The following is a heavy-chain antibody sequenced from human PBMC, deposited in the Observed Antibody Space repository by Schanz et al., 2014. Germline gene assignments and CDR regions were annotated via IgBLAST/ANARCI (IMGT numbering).Heavy chain of an antibody. V-gene: IGHV1-18*01. CDR1: GYTFPSYG. D-gene: IGHD1-26*01. Sequence: QVQLVQSGAEVKKPGASVKVSCKASGYTFPSYGINWVRQAPGQGPEWIGWISGYTGDTKYAQKFQHRVNMTTDRTTSTVYMELRSLRFDDTAVYFCARDNGRIPAANSFDYWGQGTRVTVSS. J-gene: IGHJ4*02. CDR2: ISGYTGDT. CDR3: ARDNGRIPAANSFDY.